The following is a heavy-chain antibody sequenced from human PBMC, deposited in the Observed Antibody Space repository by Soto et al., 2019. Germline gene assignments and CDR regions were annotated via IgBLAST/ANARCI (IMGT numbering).Heavy chain of an antibody. Sequence: QLQLQESGPGLVKPSETLSLTCTVSGGSISSSSYYWGWIRQPPGKGLEWIGSIYYSGSTYYNPSLKSRVTISVDTSKNQFSLKLSSVTAADTAVYYCARHGGGFSWTVDYWGQGTLVTVSS. CDR3: ARHGGGFSWTVDY. D-gene: IGHD3-16*01. CDR2: IYYSGST. V-gene: IGHV4-39*01. CDR1: GGSISSSSYY. J-gene: IGHJ4*02.